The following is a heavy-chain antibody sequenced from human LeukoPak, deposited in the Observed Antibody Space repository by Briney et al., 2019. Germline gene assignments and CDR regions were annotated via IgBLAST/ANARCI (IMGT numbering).Heavy chain of an antibody. Sequence: GASVKVSCKASGYTFTSYGISWVRQAPGQGLEWMGIINPSGGSTSYAQKFQGRVTMTRDTSTSTVYMELSSLRSEDTAVYYCARDPAYQLRYYYYYYMDVWGKGTTVTVSS. CDR1: GYTFTSYG. CDR3: ARDPAYQLRYYYYYYMDV. J-gene: IGHJ6*03. CDR2: INPSGGST. V-gene: IGHV1-46*01. D-gene: IGHD2-2*01.